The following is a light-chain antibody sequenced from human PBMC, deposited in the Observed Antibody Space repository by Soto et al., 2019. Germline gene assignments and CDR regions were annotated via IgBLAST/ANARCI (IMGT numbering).Light chain of an antibody. Sequence: QSALTQSASVSGSPGQSITISCTGTSSDVGGYNYVSWYQQHPGKAPKLIIYDVSNRPSGVSTHFSGSKSGNTASLTISGLQAEDEADYSCSSYTSTNSWVFGGGTKVTVL. CDR2: DVS. CDR1: SSDVGGYNY. CDR3: SSYTSTNSWV. V-gene: IGLV2-14*01. J-gene: IGLJ3*02.